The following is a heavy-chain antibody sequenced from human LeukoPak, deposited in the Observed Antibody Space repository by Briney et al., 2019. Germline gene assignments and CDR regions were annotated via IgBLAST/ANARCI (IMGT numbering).Heavy chain of an antibody. V-gene: IGHV4-59*01. J-gene: IGHJ4*02. CDR1: GGSISSYY. CDR3: ARDRPISGAVPAASRYYFDY. D-gene: IGHD2-2*01. CDR2: IYYSGST. Sequence: PSETLSLTCTVSGGSISSYYWSWIRQPPGKGLEWIGYIYYSGSTNYNPSLKSRVTISVDTSKNQFSLKLNSVTAADTAVYYCARDRPISGAVPAASRYYFDYWGQGTLVTVSS.